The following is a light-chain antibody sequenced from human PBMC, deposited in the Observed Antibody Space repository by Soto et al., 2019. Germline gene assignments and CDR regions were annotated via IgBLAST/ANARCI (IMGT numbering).Light chain of an antibody. CDR2: KAS. J-gene: IGLJ2*01. CDR1: ALPKQY. CDR3: QSADSSGTYPVV. V-gene: IGLV3-25*03. Sequence: SYELTQPPSVSVSPGQTARITCSGDALPKQYAYWYQQKPGQAPVLVIYKASEGPSRIPERVSGSSSGTTVTLTISGVQAEDEANYYCQSADSSGTYPVVFGGGTKLTVL.